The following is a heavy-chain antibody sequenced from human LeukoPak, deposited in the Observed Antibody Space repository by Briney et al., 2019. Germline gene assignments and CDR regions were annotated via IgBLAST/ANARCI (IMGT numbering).Heavy chain of an antibody. D-gene: IGHD3-10*01. V-gene: IGHV4-38-2*02. CDR1: GGSISSGYY. CDR3: ARDFKSYYYGSGSYAGGIDLLDY. CDR2: IYHSGST. J-gene: IGHJ4*02. Sequence: SETLSLTCTVSGGSISSGYYWGWIRQPPGKGLEWIGSIYHSGSTYYNPSLKSRVTISVDTSKNQFSLKLSSVTAADTAVYYCARDFKSYYYGSGSYAGGIDLLDYWGQGTLVTVSP.